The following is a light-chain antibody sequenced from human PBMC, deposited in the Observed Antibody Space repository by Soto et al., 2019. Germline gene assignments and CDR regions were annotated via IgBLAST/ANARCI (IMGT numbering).Light chain of an antibody. V-gene: IGKV1-5*01. CDR1: QSISSW. Sequence: DIQMTQSPSTLSASVGDRVTITCRASQSISSWLAWYQQKPGKAPKLLIYDASSLESGVPSRFSGSGSGTEFALTISSLQPDDFATHYCQQYNSYLPWTFGQGTKVEIK. CDR2: DAS. J-gene: IGKJ1*01. CDR3: QQYNSYLPWT.